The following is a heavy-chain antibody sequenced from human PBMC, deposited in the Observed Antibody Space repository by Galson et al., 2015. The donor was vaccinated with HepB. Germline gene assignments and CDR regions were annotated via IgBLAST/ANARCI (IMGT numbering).Heavy chain of an antibody. CDR2: IPYDGSNK. CDR1: GFTFSSYA. Sequence: SLRLSCAASGFTFSSYAMHWVRQAPGKGLEWMAVIPYDGSNKYYADSVKGRFTVSRDNSKNTLYLQMNSLRAEDTAVYYCARDGKRYYDFWSGYSNWFDPWGQGTLVTVAS. CDR3: ARDGKRYYDFWSGYSNWFDP. J-gene: IGHJ5*02. V-gene: IGHV3-30-3*01. D-gene: IGHD3-3*01.